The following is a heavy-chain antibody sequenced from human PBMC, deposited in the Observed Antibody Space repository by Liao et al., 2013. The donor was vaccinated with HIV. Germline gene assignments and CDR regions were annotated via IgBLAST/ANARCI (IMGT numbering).Heavy chain of an antibody. D-gene: IGHD3-9*01. V-gene: IGHV4-61*02. CDR3: ARDQVDILTV. Sequence: QVQLQESGPGLVKPSQTLSLTCTVSGGSISSGSYYWSWIRQPAGKGLEWIGRIYTSGSTNYNPSLKSRVTISVDTSKNQFSLKLSSVTAADTAVYYCARDQVDILTVWGQGTLVTVSS. CDR1: GGSISSGSYY. CDR2: IYTSGST. J-gene: IGHJ4*02.